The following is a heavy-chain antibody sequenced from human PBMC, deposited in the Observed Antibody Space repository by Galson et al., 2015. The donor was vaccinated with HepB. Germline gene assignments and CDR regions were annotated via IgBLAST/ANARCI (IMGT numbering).Heavy chain of an antibody. V-gene: IGHV4-59*01. CDR3: ARDKAWFGAPDAFDI. D-gene: IGHD3-10*01. J-gene: IGHJ3*02. CDR1: GGSISSYY. Sequence: SLTCTVSGGSISSYYWSWIRQPPGKGLEWIGYIYYSGSTNYNPSLKSRVTISVDTSKNQFSLKLSSVTAADTAVYYCARDKAWFGAPDAFDIWGQGTMVTVSS. CDR2: IYYSGST.